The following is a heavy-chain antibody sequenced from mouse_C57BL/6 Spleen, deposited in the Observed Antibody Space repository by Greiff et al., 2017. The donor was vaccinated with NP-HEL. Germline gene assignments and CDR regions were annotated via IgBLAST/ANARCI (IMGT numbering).Heavy chain of an antibody. CDR2: IWGDGST. J-gene: IGHJ4*01. V-gene: IGHV2-3*01. Sequence: VKLMESGPGLVAPSQSLSITCTVSGFSLTSYGVSWVRQPPGKGLEWLGVIWGDGSTNYHSALISRLSISKDNSKSQVFLKLNSLQTDDTATYYCAKRALYYYGSSYDYAMDYWGQGTSVTVSS. D-gene: IGHD1-1*01. CDR1: GFSLTSYG. CDR3: AKRALYYYGSSYDYAMDY.